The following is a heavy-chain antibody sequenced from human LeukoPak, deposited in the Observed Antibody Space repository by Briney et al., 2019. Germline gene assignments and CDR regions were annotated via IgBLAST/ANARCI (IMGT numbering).Heavy chain of an antibody. CDR1: GFTFSSYA. D-gene: IGHD3-16*01. Sequence: PGGSLRLSCAASGFTFSSYAMSWVRQAPGKGLEWVSAISGSGGSTYYADSVKGRFTISRDNSKNTLYLQMNSLRAEDTAVYYCAKDPRRYDYVWGSPDYWGQGTLVTVSS. J-gene: IGHJ4*02. V-gene: IGHV3-23*01. CDR3: AKDPRRYDYVWGSPDY. CDR2: ISGSGGST.